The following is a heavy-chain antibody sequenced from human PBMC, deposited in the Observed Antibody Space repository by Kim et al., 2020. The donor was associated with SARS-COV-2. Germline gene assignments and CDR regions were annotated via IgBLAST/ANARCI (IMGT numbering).Heavy chain of an antibody. CDR1: GGSLSTRGYY. CDR2: IYYNGNT. D-gene: IGHD4-17*01. J-gene: IGHJ6*02. CDR3: SRPVAFWVYAVDV. Sequence: SETLSLTCTVSGGSLSTRGYYWGWIRQHPGKGPEWIGNIYYNGNTLYNPSLSSRVTMSLDTAKNQFSLNLNVVTAADTAVYYCSRPVAFWVYAVDVWGQGTAVSVSS. V-gene: IGHV4-31*03.